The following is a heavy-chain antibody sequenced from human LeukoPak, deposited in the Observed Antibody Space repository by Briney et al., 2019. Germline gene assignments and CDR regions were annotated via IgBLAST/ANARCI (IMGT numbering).Heavy chain of an antibody. V-gene: IGHV1-46*01. CDR1: GYTFTSYY. D-gene: IGHD4-17*01. J-gene: IGHJ4*02. CDR2: INPSGGST. CDR3: ARSRVYGAFVSRRYYFDY. Sequence: ASVKVSCKASGYTFTSYYMHWVRQAPGQGLEWMGRINPSGGSTSYAQKFQGRVTMTRDTSTSTVYMELSSLRSEDTAVYYCARSRVYGAFVSRRYYFDYWGQGTLVTVSS.